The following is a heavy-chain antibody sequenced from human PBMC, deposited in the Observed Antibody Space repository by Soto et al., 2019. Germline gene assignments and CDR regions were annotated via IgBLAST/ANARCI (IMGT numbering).Heavy chain of an antibody. V-gene: IGHV3-30*18. D-gene: IGHD2-8*02. CDR3: AKNTGGLDY. J-gene: IGHJ4*02. CDR1: GFTFSSYG. Sequence: GSLRLSCAASGFTFSSYGMHWVRQAPGKGLEWVVVISYDGSNKYYADSVKGRFTISRDNSKNTLYLQMNSLRAEDTAVYYCAKNTGGLDYWGQGTLVTVSS. CDR2: ISYDGSNK.